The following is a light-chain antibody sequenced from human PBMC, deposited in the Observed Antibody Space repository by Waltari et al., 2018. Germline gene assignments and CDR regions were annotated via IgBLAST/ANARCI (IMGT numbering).Light chain of an antibody. V-gene: IGKV3-20*01. CDR2: GTS. CDR1: EGLYARH. CDR3: QHYGSSPPVIT. Sequence: EIVLTPSPGTLSLSPGDRATLPCRASEGLYARHLVGYQLKPGQAPRLLIYGTSSRAIGIPDRFSGSGSGTDFTLTISRLEPEDFAVYYCQHYGSSPPVITFGGGTRVEIK. J-gene: IGKJ4*01.